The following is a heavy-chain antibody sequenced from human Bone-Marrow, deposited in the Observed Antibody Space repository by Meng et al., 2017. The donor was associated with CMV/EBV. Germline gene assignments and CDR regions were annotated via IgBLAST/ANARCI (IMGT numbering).Heavy chain of an antibody. J-gene: IGHJ5*02. CDR3: ARGRVTPPVRSNSGNYYLVRIWFDP. CDR2: INHSGST. D-gene: IGHD1-26*01. Sequence: WSWIRQPPGKGLEWIGEINHSGSTNYNPSLKSRVTISVDTSKNQFSLKLSSVTAADTAVYYCARGRVTPPVRSNSGNYYLVRIWFDPWGQGTLVTVSS. V-gene: IGHV4-34*01.